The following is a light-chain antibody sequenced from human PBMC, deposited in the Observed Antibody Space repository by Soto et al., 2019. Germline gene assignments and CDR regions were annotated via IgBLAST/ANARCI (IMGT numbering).Light chain of an antibody. V-gene: IGKV3-20*01. CDR2: GAS. CDR1: QRVGSNY. CDR3: QQYASTRWT. J-gene: IGKJ1*01. Sequence: LAQSSVTISKSPGATATLSWRSSQRVGSNYLAWYQQKPGQPSRLLIHGASSRASGIPDRFSGSGSGTDFTLTISRLQPEDFAVYYCQQYASTRWTCGKG.